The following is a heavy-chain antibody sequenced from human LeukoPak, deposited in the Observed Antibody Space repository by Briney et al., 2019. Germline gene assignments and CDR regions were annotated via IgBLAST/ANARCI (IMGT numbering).Heavy chain of an antibody. V-gene: IGHV4-4*07. CDR3: ARDYTARNYYMDV. CDR1: GGSISSYY. Sequence: SETLSLTCTVSGGSISSYYWSWIRQPAGKGLEWIGRIYTSGSTNYNPSLKSRVIMSVDTSKNQFSLKLSSVTAADTAVYYCARDYTARNYYMDVWGKGTTVTVSS. CDR2: IYTSGST. D-gene: IGHD3-16*01. J-gene: IGHJ6*03.